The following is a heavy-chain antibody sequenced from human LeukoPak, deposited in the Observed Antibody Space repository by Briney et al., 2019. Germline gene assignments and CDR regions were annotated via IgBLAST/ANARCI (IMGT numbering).Heavy chain of an antibody. J-gene: IGHJ6*02. CDR2: ISYDGSNK. CDR1: GFTFSSYA. CDR3: ASWPFYGMDV. V-gene: IGHV3-30-3*01. Sequence: GGSLRLSCAASGFTFSSYAMHWVRQAPGKGLEWVAVISYDGSNKYYADSVKGRFTISRDNSKNTLYLQMNSLKSEDTAVYYCASWPFYGMDVWGQGTTVTVSS.